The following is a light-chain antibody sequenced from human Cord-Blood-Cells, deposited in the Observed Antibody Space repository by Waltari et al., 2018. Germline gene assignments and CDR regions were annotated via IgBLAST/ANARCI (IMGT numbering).Light chain of an antibody. J-gene: IGKJ2*01. CDR1: QSISSH. V-gene: IGKV1-39*01. Sequence: DIHMTHSPSSLFASVGDRVTITFRASQSISSHLNWYQKKPGKAPQLLIYAASSLQSGVPSRFSGSGSGTDFTLTISSLQPEDCATYYCQQSYSTPPLYTFGQGTKLEIK. CDR2: AAS. CDR3: QQSYSTPPLYT.